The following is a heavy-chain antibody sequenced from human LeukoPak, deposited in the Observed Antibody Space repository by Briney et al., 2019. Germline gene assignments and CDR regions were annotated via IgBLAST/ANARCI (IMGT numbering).Heavy chain of an antibody. CDR1: GFTFSNYA. CDR3: AIEGYSYGYGMDV. CDR2: ISGSGGST. J-gene: IGHJ4*02. V-gene: IGHV3-23*01. D-gene: IGHD5-18*01. Sequence: GASLILSCEGSGFTFSNYAMIWVRQAPGKGLEWVSAISGSGGSTFYADAVTGRFTICRDNSKNTFYLQMNSLRAEDTAVYYCAIEGYSYGYGMDVWGQGTLVTVSS.